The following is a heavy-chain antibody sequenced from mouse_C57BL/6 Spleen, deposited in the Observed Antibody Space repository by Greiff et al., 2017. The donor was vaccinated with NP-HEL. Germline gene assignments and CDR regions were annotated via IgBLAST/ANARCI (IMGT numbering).Heavy chain of an antibody. CDR1: GYPFTEYP. Sequence: VKLQESGAELVKPGASVKLSCKASGYPFTEYPIHWVKQRSGQGLEWIGWFFPGSGSLKYNEKFKDQATLTADNSSSPVYMELSRLTSEDSAVYCCARHEEGGPGGAWFAYWGQGTLVTVSA. V-gene: IGHV1-62-2*01. CDR3: ARHEEGGPGGAWFAY. J-gene: IGHJ3*01. CDR2: FFPGSGSL. D-gene: IGHD1-1*02.